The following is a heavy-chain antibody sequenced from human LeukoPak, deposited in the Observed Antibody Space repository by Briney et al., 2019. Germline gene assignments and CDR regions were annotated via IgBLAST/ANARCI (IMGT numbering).Heavy chain of an antibody. D-gene: IGHD3-9*01. J-gene: IGHJ3*02. V-gene: IGHV4-59*13. CDR1: GGSISNYY. CDR3: ARDLGPYDILTGYPSPPHAFDI. CDR2: IYYSGST. Sequence: SETLSLTCTVSGGSISNYYWSWIRQPPGKGLEWIGYIYYSGSTNYTPSLKSRVTISVDTSKNQFSLELSSVTAADTAVYYCARDLGPYDILTGYPSPPHAFDIWGQGTMVTVSS.